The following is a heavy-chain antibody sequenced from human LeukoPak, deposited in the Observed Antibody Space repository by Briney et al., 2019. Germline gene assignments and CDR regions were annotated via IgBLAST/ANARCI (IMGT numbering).Heavy chain of an antibody. D-gene: IGHD6-13*01. Sequence: SETLSLTCAVYGGSFSGYYWSWIRQPPGKGLEWIGEINHSGSTNYNPSLKSRVTISVDTSKKQFSLKLSSVTAADTAVYYCARASGYSSSWEFDYWGQGTLVTVSS. V-gene: IGHV4-34*01. CDR3: ARASGYSSSWEFDY. CDR2: INHSGST. J-gene: IGHJ4*02. CDR1: GGSFSGYY.